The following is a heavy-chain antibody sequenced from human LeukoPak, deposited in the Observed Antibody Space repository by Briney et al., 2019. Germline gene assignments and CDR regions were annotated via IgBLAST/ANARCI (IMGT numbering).Heavy chain of an antibody. J-gene: IGHJ4*02. D-gene: IGHD6-19*01. Sequence: GRSLRLSCAASGFTFDDYAMHWVRQAPGKGLEWVSAISWNSGSIGYADSVKGRFTISRDNAKNSLYLQMNSLRAEDTALYYCAKDSGSGWYEDYFDYWGQGTLVTVSS. CDR2: ISWNSGSI. CDR1: GFTFDDYA. V-gene: IGHV3-9*01. CDR3: AKDSGSGWYEDYFDY.